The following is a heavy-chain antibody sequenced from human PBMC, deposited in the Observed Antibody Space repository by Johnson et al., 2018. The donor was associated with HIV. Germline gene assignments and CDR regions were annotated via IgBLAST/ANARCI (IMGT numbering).Heavy chain of an antibody. Sequence: VQLVASGGGLIQPGGSLRLSCAASGFTVSSNYMSWVRQAPGKGLEWVSVIYSGGSTYYSDSVKGRFTISRDNSKNTRYLQMNSLRAEDTAVYYCARENRVDAFDIWGQGTMVTVSS. CDR3: ARENRVDAFDI. V-gene: IGHV3-53*01. CDR1: GFTVSSNY. J-gene: IGHJ3*02. CDR2: IYSGGST. D-gene: IGHD2/OR15-2a*01.